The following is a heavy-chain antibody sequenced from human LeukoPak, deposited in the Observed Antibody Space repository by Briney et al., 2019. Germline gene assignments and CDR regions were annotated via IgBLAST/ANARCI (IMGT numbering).Heavy chain of an antibody. J-gene: IGHJ4*02. CDR1: GGSLSSSSYY. CDR3: ARVNDILTGYFDY. V-gene: IGHV4-39*01. Sequence: SETLSLTCTVSGGSLSSSSYYWGWIRQPPGKGLEWMGSIYYSGSTYYNPSLKSRVTISVDTSKNQFSLKLSSVTAADTAVYYCARVNDILTGYFDYWGQGTLVTVSS. CDR2: IYYSGST. D-gene: IGHD3-9*01.